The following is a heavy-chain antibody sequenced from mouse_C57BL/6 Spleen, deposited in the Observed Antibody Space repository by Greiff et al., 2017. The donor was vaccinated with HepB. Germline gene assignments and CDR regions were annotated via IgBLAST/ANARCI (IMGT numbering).Heavy chain of an antibody. CDR2: ISSGSSTI. D-gene: IGHD1-1*01. Sequence: EVMLVESGGGLVKPGGSVKISCAASGFTFSDYGMHWVRQAPEKGLEWVAYISSGSSTIYYADKVKGLFTISRDNAKNTLFMQMTSLRSEDTAMYYYSRGAYTVVNYFDYWGQGTTLTVSS. J-gene: IGHJ2*01. CDR1: GFTFSDYG. V-gene: IGHV5-17*01. CDR3: SRGAYTVVNYFDY.